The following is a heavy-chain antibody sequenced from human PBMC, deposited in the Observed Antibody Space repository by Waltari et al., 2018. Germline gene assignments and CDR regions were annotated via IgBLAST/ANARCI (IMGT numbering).Heavy chain of an antibody. CDR3: ARECSGGSCYSRAFDI. CDR1: GGSISSYY. Sequence: QVQLQESGPGLVKPSETLSLTCTVSGGSISSYYWSWIRQPPGKGLEWIGYIYYSGSHNYNPARKSRVTISVDTSKNQFSLKLSSGTAADTAVYYCARECSGGSCYSRAFDIWGQGTMVTVSS. CDR2: IYYSGSH. J-gene: IGHJ3*02. V-gene: IGHV4-59*01. D-gene: IGHD2-15*01.